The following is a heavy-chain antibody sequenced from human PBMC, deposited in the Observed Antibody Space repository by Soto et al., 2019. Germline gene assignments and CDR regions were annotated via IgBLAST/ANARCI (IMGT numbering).Heavy chain of an antibody. CDR1: GFAFRSYN. J-gene: IGHJ4*02. D-gene: IGHD2-15*01. CDR2: ISSGSSNI. V-gene: IGHV3-21*01. Sequence: GGSLRLSCAASGFAFRSYNMNWVRQAPGKGLEWVASISSGSSNIYYADSVKGRFTISRDNAKNSLFLQMDSLRAEDSAVYYCASATVVAATFDFWCQGTLVTV. CDR3: ASATVVAATFDF.